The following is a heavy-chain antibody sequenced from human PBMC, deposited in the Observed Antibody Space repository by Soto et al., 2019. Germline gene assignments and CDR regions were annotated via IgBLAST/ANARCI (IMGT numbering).Heavy chain of an antibody. J-gene: IGHJ4*02. CDR2: IVVGSGNT. Sequence: VKVSCKASGFTFTSSAVQWVRQARGQRLEWIGWIVVGSGNTNYAQKFQERVTITRDMSTSTAYMELSSLRSEDTAVYYCAAGWYEGAPDDFDYWGQGTLVTVSS. CDR1: GFTFTSSA. CDR3: AAGWYEGAPDDFDY. V-gene: IGHV1-58*01. D-gene: IGHD1-26*01.